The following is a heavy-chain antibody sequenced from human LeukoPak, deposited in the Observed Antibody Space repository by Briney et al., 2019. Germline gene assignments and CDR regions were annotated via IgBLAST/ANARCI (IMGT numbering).Heavy chain of an antibody. CDR1: GYTFTSYG. CDR2: INANNGNT. V-gene: IGHV1-18*01. D-gene: IGHD4-23*01. CDR3: ARADYGGIEPNAFDI. Sequence: GASVKVSCKASGYTFTSYGITWVRQAPGQGLEWMGWINANNGNTNYAQNLQGRVTMTRDTSTSAAYMDLRSLRSDDTAVYYCARADYGGIEPNAFDIWGQGTMVTVSS. J-gene: IGHJ3*02.